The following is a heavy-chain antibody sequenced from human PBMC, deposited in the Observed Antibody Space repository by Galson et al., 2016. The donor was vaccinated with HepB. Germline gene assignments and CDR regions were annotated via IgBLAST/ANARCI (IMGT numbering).Heavy chain of an antibody. V-gene: IGHV1-3*01. CDR3: ARENLVRPTKFDF. J-gene: IGHJ4*02. CDR2: INVAKGST. D-gene: IGHD3-10*01. Sequence: SVKVSCKASGYTFTRNAIHWVRQAPGQGLEWMGWINVAKGSTKYSHKFQGRVTITRDTSANTAYMEPSSLRAEDTAVYYCARENLVRPTKFDFWGQGSLVTVSS. CDR1: GYTFTRNA.